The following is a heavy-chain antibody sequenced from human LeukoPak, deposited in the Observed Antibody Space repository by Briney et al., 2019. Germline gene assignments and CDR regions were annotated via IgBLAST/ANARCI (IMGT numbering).Heavy chain of an antibody. CDR3: AFTTGSYYLDS. J-gene: IGHJ4*02. V-gene: IGHV4-34*01. CDR2: INHSGSV. Sequence: PSETLSLTCVVYGVSFSGHYWSWIRQPPGKGLEWIGEINHSGSVNYNPSLKSRVAVSVDTSKNQFSLKLNSVTAADTAVYYCAFTTGSYYLDSWGQGTLVTVSS. D-gene: IGHD1-26*01. CDR1: GVSFSGHY.